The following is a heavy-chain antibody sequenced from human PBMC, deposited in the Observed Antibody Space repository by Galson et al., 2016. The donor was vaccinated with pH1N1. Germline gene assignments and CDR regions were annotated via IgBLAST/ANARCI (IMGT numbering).Heavy chain of an antibody. J-gene: IGHJ4*02. CDR2: ISSTGRNI. CDR3: AREPYFPPYFDN. D-gene: IGHD2-21*01. V-gene: IGHV3-21*01. Sequence: SLRLSCAASGFLFSGYTMNWIRQAPGKGPEWVSSISSTGRNIYSADSLKGRFTISRDNAKNSLYLQISNLRVEDTAAYYCAREPYFPPYFDNWGQGTLVTVSA. CDR1: GFLFSGYT.